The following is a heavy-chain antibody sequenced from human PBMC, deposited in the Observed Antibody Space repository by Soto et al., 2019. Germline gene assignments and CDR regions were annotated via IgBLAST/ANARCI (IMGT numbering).Heavy chain of an antibody. J-gene: IGHJ5*02. V-gene: IGHV1-18*01. CDR2: ISAYNGNT. Sequence: ASVKVSCKASGYTFTSYGISWVRQAPGQGLEWMGWISAYNGNTNYAQKLQGRVTMTTDTSTSTAYMELRSLRSDDTAVYYCAGRTYYDFWSCQNPSTWFDPWGQGTLVTVSS. D-gene: IGHD3-3*01. CDR1: GYTFTSYG. CDR3: AGRTYYDFWSCQNPSTWFDP.